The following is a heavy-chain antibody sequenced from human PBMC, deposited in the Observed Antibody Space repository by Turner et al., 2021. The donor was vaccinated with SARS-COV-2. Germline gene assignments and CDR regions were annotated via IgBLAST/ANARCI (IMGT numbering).Heavy chain of an antibody. CDR3: ATGVAVTGTPSADYYYYGMDV. D-gene: IGHD6-19*01. CDR2: FDPEDGET. V-gene: IGHV1-24*01. CDR1: GSTLPELS. J-gene: IGHJ6*02. Sequence: QVQLVRSGPEVTKPGASVQVSCKVSGSTLPELSMHWVRQAPGKGLEWMGGFDPEDGETIYAQKCQGRVTMNEDTSTDTADMELSSLRSEDTAVYYCATGVAVTGTPSADYYYYGMDVWGQGTTVTVSS.